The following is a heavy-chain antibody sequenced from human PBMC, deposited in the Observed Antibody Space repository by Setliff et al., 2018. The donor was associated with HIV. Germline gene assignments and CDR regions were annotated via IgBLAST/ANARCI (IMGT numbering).Heavy chain of an antibody. CDR1: GGSISSSSYY. Sequence: PSETLSLTCTVSGGSISSSSYYWDWIRQPPGKGLEWIGSIYYSGSTYYNPSLKSRVAISVDTSKNQFSLKLSSVTAADTAVYYCARSPSYSSSFSYYYYSMDVWGQGTTVTVSS. CDR3: ARSPSYSSSFSYYYYSMDV. J-gene: IGHJ6*02. D-gene: IGHD6-6*01. V-gene: IGHV4-39*01. CDR2: IYYSGST.